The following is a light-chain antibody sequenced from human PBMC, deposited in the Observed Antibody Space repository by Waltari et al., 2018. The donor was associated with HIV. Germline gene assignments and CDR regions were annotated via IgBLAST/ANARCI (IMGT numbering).Light chain of an antibody. V-gene: IGKV3-20*01. J-gene: IGKJ4*01. CDR2: GAS. CDR3: QQYGRSPLT. CDR1: QSVGGTS. Sequence: EIVLTQSPGPLSLSPGERATLPCRASQSVGGTSLAWYQQKPGQAPRLLISGASRRATGIPDRFSGSGSGTDFILTISRLEPEDLAVYYCQQYGRSPLTFGGGTKVEIK.